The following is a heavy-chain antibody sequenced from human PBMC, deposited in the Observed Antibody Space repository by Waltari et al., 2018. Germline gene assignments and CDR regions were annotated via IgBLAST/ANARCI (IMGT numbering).Heavy chain of an antibody. CDR2: IRQDGSEK. D-gene: IGHD2-2*01. J-gene: IGHJ4*02. Sequence: ETHLEESGGGLVQPGGSLRLSCAASGFTFSSYWMTWVRQAPGKGLEWVANIRQDGSEKYYVDSVKGRFTISRDNAKNSLYLQMNSLKADDTAVYYCARSSSTEFDSWGQGTLVTVSS. V-gene: IGHV3-7*01. CDR1: GFTFSSYW. CDR3: ARSSSTEFDS.